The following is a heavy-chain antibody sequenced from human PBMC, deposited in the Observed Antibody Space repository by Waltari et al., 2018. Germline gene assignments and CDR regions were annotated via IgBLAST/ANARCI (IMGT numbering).Heavy chain of an antibody. V-gene: IGHV3-30*02. D-gene: IGHD6-6*01. CDR3: AKDMYSSSSLVDY. CDR1: GYTFTSYG. CDR2: ILYDGSNK. Sequence: QVQLVQSGAEVKKPGASVKVSCKASGYTFTSYGMHWVRQAPGKGLEWVAFILYDGSNKYYADSVKGRFTISRDNSKNTLYLQMNSLRAEDTAVYYCAKDMYSSSSLVDYWGQGTLVTVSS. J-gene: IGHJ4*02.